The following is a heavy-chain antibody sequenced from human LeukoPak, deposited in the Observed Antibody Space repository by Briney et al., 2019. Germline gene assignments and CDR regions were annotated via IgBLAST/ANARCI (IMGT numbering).Heavy chain of an antibody. V-gene: IGHV3-23*01. Sequence: GGSLRLSCAASRFTFSSYAMSWVRQAPGQGLEWVSAISGSGGSTYYADSVKGRFTISRDNSKNTLYLQMNSLRAEDTAVYYCATDQWELRLRYYYYGMDVWGQGTTVTVSS. CDR2: ISGSGGST. J-gene: IGHJ6*02. CDR3: ATDQWELRLRYYYYGMDV. CDR1: RFTFSSYA. D-gene: IGHD1-26*01.